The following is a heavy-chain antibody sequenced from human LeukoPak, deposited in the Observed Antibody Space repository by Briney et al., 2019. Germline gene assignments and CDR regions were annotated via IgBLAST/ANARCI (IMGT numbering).Heavy chain of an antibody. CDR1: GGSISSYY. CDR3: ARDGYVAFDY. Sequence: PSETLSLTCTVSGGSISSYYWSWIRQPPGKGLEWIGYIYYSGSTNYNPSLKSRVTISVDTSKNQFSLKLSSVTAADTAVYYCARDGYVAFDYWGQGTLVTVSS. D-gene: IGHD5-12*01. CDR2: IYYSGST. J-gene: IGHJ4*02. V-gene: IGHV4-59*01.